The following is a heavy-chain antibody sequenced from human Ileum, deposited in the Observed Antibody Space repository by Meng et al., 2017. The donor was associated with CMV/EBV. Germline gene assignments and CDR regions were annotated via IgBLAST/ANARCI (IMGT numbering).Heavy chain of an antibody. Sequence: GSISSGDYYWSSIRQPPGKGLEWIGYIYYSGSTYYNPSLKSRVTISVDTSKNQFSLKLSSVTAADTAVYYCARGGYYDSSGYYYFDYWGQGTLVTVSS. D-gene: IGHD3-22*01. CDR3: ARGGYYDSSGYYYFDY. J-gene: IGHJ4*02. CDR2: IYYSGST. V-gene: IGHV4-30-4*08. CDR1: GSISSGDYY.